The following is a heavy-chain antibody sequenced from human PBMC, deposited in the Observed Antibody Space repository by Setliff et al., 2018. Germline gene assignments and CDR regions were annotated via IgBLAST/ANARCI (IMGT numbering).Heavy chain of an antibody. CDR2: IYTSGST. CDR1: GGSISNYY. CDR3: ARKGISALSGAFDM. Sequence: SETLSLTCTVSGGSISNYYWSWIRQPAGKGLEWIGRIYTSGSTNYNPSLKSRVTMSVDTSKNQFSLKLSSVTAADTAVYYCARKGISALSGAFDMWGQGTMSPSPQ. V-gene: IGHV4-4*07. J-gene: IGHJ3*02. D-gene: IGHD1-26*01.